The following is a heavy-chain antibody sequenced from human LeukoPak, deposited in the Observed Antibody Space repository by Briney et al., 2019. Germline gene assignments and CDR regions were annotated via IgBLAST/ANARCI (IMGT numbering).Heavy chain of an antibody. CDR2: IYYSGST. CDR3: ARWGRWLQEAPDY. CDR1: GASISSFY. J-gene: IGHJ4*02. V-gene: IGHV4-59*01. Sequence: SETLSLTCTISGASISSFYWSWIRQPPGKGLEWIGYIYYSGSTNYNPSLKSRVTISVDTSKNQFSLKLSSVTAADTAVYYCARWGRWLQEAPDYWGQGTLVTVSS. D-gene: IGHD5-24*01.